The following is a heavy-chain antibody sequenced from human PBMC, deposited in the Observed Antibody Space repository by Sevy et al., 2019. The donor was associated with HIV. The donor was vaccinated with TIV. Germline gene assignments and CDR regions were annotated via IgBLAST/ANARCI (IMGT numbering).Heavy chain of an antibody. Sequence: GGSLRLSCAASGFTFRNYAMSWVRQAPGKGLEWVSALSGTGGSTYYADSVKGRFTISRDNSKNTSYLQMNSLRVEDTAVYYCAKDLDIVAVAAAIRLSYWGQGTLVTVSS. CDR3: AKDLDIVAVAAAIRLSY. CDR1: GFTFRNYA. J-gene: IGHJ4*02. CDR2: LSGTGGST. D-gene: IGHD2-2*01. V-gene: IGHV3-23*01.